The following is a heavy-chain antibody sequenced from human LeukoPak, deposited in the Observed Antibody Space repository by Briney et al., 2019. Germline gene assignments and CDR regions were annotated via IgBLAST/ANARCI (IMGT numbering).Heavy chain of an antibody. V-gene: IGHV1-69*05. J-gene: IGHJ4*02. CDR2: IIPIFGTA. CDR1: GGTFSSYA. Sequence: SVKVSCKASGGTFSSYAISWVRQAPGQGLEWMGRIIPIFGTANYAQKFQGRVTITTDESTSTAYMELSSLRSEDTAVYYRAREGSSSSFVPCSGGSCYRPYYFDYWGQGTLVTVSS. D-gene: IGHD2-15*01. CDR3: AREGSSSSFVPCSGGSCYRPYYFDY.